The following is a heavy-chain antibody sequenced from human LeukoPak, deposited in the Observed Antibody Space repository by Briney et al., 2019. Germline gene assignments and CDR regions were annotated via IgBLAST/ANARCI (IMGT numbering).Heavy chain of an antibody. CDR3: ARVFDVGGYSGSET. D-gene: IGHD5-12*01. Sequence: ASVKVSCKASGYTFTSYDINWVRQATGQGLEWMGWMNPNSGNTGYAQKFQGRVTITADKSTSTAYMELSSLRSEDTAVYYCARVFDVGGYSGSETWGQGTLVTVSS. V-gene: IGHV1-8*03. J-gene: IGHJ5*02. CDR2: MNPNSGNT. CDR1: GYTFTSYD.